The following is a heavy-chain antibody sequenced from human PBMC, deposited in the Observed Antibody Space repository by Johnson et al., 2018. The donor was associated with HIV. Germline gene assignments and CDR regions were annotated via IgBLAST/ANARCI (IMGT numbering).Heavy chain of an antibody. D-gene: IGHD1-26*01. V-gene: IGHV3-30*04. Sequence: QMQLVESGGGVVQPGRSLRLSCVVSGFTFSTYDMHWVRQAPGKGLEWVAVISYDGSNKYYADSVKGRFTISSDNSKNTLYLQMNSLRAEDTAVYYCARSWERGETAFDIWGQGTMVTVSS. CDR2: ISYDGSNK. CDR1: GFTFSTYD. CDR3: ARSWERGETAFDI. J-gene: IGHJ3*02.